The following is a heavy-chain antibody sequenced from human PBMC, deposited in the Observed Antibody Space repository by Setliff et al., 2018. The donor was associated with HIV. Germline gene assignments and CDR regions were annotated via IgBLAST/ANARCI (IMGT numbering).Heavy chain of an antibody. V-gene: IGHV4-39*01. J-gene: IGHJ5*02. Sequence: SETLSLTCTVSGAYISSGSHYWRWIRQSPGRGLEWIGSVYYSGSTYYNPSLRSRITISVDMSKNQFSLKLNSVTAADTAIYYCARHRSYGDYDPNWFDPWGRGTLVTVSS. CDR3: ARHRSYGDYDPNWFDP. D-gene: IGHD4-17*01. CDR1: GAYISSGSHY. CDR2: VYYSGST.